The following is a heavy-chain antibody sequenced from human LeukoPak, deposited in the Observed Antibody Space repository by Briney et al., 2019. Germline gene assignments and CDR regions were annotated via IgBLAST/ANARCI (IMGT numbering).Heavy chain of an antibody. Sequence: GESLKISCEGSGYSFTTYWIGWVRQMPGKGLEWMGIIYPGDSDTRYRPSFQGQVTISADKSISTPYLQWSSLKASDTAMYYCALGMYRSGWRFDYWGQGTLVTVSS. J-gene: IGHJ4*02. V-gene: IGHV5-51*01. CDR1: GYSFTTYW. CDR3: ALGMYRSGWRFDY. CDR2: IYPGDSDT. D-gene: IGHD6-19*01.